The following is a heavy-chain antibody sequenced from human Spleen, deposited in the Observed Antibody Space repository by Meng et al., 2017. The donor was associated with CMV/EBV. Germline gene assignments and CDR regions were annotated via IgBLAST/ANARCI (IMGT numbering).Heavy chain of an antibody. D-gene: IGHD1-26*01. CDR1: GFTFSSYV. CDR2: ISGSGGST. J-gene: IGHJ4*02. V-gene: IGHV3-23*01. Sequence: GESLKISCAASGFTFSSYVMSWVRQAPGKGLEWVSAISGSGGSTYYADSVKGRFTISRDNSKNTLYLQMNSLRAEDTAVYYCAKDAGATGLKDFDYWGQGTLVTVSS. CDR3: AKDAGATGLKDFDY.